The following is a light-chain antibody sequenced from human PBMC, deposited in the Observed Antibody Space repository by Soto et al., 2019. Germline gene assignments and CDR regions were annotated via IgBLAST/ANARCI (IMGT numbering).Light chain of an antibody. CDR2: GAS. Sequence: EIVLTQSPGTLSLSPGERVTLSCRASQSVSSSSLAWYQQKPGQAPRLLIYGASNRATGIPGRFSGTGSGTDFTLTISRLEPEDFAVYYCQQSGSSPQTFGQGTKVEI. J-gene: IGKJ1*01. CDR1: QSVSSSS. V-gene: IGKV3-20*01. CDR3: QQSGSSPQT.